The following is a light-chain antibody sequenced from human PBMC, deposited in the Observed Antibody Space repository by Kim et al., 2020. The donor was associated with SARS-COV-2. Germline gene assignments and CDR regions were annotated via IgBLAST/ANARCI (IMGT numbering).Light chain of an antibody. J-gene: IGLJ2*01. V-gene: IGLV1-44*01. CDR3: AAWDDSLNGPV. CDR2: SDN. CDR1: SSNIVSNT. Sequence: ELTQPPSASGTPGQRVTISCSGSSSNIVSNTVNWYQQLPGTAPKLLIYSDNQRPSGVPDRFSGSKSGTSASLAISGLQSEDEADYYCAAWDDSLNGPVFGGGTQLTVL.